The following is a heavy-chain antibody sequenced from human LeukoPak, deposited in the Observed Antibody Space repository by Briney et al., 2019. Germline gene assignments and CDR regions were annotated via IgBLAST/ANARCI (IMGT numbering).Heavy chain of an antibody. D-gene: IGHD1-26*01. CDR1: GGTFSSYA. J-gene: IGHJ4*01. V-gene: IGHV1-69*05. Sequence: GASVKVSCKASGGTFSSYAISWVRQAPGQGLEWMGGIIPIFGTANYAQKFQGRVTITTDESTSTVYMELSSLRSEDTAVYYCAGHLYSGSYYGYWGQGTLVTVSS. CDR2: IIPIFGTA. CDR3: AGHLYSGSYYGY.